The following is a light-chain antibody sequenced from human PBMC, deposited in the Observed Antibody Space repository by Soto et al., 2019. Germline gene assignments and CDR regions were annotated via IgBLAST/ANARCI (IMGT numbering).Light chain of an antibody. CDR3: QQSYSTPPIT. CDR2: AAS. Sequence: DTQMTQSPSSLSASVGDRVTITCRASQSISSYLNWYQQKPGKAPKLLIYAASSLQSGVPSRFSGSGSGTAFTLTISSLQPEDFATYYCQQSYSTPPITFGQGTRLEIK. V-gene: IGKV1-39*01. CDR1: QSISSY. J-gene: IGKJ5*01.